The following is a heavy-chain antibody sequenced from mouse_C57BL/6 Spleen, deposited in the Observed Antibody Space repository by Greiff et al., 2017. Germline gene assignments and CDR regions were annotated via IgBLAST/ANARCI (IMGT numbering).Heavy chain of an antibody. CDR2: INPSSGST. CDR3: ARYGSSYDWYFDV. Sequence: VQLQQSGAELARPGASVKMSCKASGYTFTSYTMHWVKQRPGQGLEWIGYINPSSGSTKYNQKLKGKATLTADKSSSTAYMQLSSLTSEDSAVYYCARYGSSYDWYFDVWGTGTTVTVSS. D-gene: IGHD1-1*01. CDR1: GYTFTSYT. J-gene: IGHJ1*03. V-gene: IGHV1-4*01.